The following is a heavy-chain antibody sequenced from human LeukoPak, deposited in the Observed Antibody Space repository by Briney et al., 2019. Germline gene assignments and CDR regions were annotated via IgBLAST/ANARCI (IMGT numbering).Heavy chain of an antibody. J-gene: IGHJ4*02. CDR1: GGSISSSSHY. CDR3: ARGDRPPIAVTYFDY. CDR2: IYHSGST. Sequence: PSETLSLTCTVSGGSISSSSHYWGWIRQPPGKGLEWIGSIYHSGSTYYNPSLKSRVTISVDTSKNQFSLKLSSVTAADTAVYYCARGDRPPIAVTYFDYWGQGTLVTVSS. D-gene: IGHD6-19*01. V-gene: IGHV4-39*07.